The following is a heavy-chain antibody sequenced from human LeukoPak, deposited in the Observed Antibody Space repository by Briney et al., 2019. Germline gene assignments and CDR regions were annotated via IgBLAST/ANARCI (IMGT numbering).Heavy chain of an antibody. CDR2: MSYDGSKE. CDR1: GFTFSSYG. J-gene: IGHJ5*02. Sequence: GGSLRLSCAASGFTFSSYGMHWVRQAPGKGLEWVAVMSYDGSKEYYADSVKGRFAISRDNSKNTLYLQMNSLRVEDTAVYYCLVWKHVFDRWGQGTLVTVSS. V-gene: IGHV3-30*03. D-gene: IGHD5/OR15-5a*01. CDR3: LVWKHVFDR.